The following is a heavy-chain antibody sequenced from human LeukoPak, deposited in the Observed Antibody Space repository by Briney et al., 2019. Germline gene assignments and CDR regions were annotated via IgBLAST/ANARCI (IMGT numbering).Heavy chain of an antibody. J-gene: IGHJ4*02. CDR2: IYYSGST. D-gene: IGHD1-26*01. V-gene: IGHV4-59*01. Sequence: PSETLSLTCTVSGGSISDYYWSWIRQAPGKGLEWIGYIYYSGSTNYNPSLKSRVTISVDTSKNQFSLKLSSVTAADTAVYYCASPTTGDYWGQGTLVTVSS. CDR1: GGSISDYY. CDR3: ASPTTGDY.